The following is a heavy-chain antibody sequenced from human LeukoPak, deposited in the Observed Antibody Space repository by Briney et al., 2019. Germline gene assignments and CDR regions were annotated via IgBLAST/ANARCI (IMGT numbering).Heavy chain of an antibody. CDR1: GFTFSSYS. CDR2: ISSSSSYI. V-gene: IGHV3-21*01. CDR3: ARDPCHGALDY. Sequence: GGSLRLSCAASGFTFSSYSMNWVRQAPGKGLEWVSSISSSSSYIYYADSVKGRYTISRDNAKNSLYLQMNSLRAEDTAVYYCARDPCHGALDYWGQGALVTVSS. J-gene: IGHJ4*02. D-gene: IGHD2-2*01.